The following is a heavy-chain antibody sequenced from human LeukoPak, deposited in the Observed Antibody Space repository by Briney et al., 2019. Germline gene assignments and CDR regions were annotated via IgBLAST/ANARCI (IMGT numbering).Heavy chain of an antibody. Sequence: GGSLRLSCAAAGFTFSSYGMNWVRQAPGKGLEWISFISYDGSNKYYADSVKGRFTISRDNSKNTLYLQMNSLRAEDTAVYYCARESSSWYFFSSANYYYYGMDVWGQGTTVTVSS. D-gene: IGHD6-13*01. CDR2: ISYDGSNK. CDR1: GFTFSSYG. V-gene: IGHV3-30*03. J-gene: IGHJ6*02. CDR3: ARESSSWYFFSSANYYYYGMDV.